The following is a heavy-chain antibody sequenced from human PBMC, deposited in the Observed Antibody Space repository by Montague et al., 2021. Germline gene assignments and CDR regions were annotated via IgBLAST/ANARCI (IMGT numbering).Heavy chain of an antibody. CDR1: GDSMNTYK. CDR2: IYSSGNT. V-gene: IGHV4-59*01. Sequence: ETLSLTCTVSGDSMNTYKWNWIRQPPGKGLEWIGYIYSSGNTNYNPSLKSRATISVDTSRNQFSLEVRSVTAADTAKYYCAREWSAFDFWGQGIMVTVSS. CDR3: AREWSAFDF. J-gene: IGHJ3*01. D-gene: IGHD1-26*01.